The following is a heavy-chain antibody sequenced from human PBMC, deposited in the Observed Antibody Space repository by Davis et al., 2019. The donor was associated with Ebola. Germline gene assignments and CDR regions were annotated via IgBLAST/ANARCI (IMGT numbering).Heavy chain of an antibody. Sequence: ETLSLTCTVSGGSISSYYWNWIRQPPGKGLEWIGYIYYSGSTNYNPSLKSRVTISVDTSKNQFSLKLSSVTAADTAVYYCASSSSSWFWYFDLWGRGTLVTVPS. CDR2: IYYSGST. D-gene: IGHD6-13*01. CDR3: ASSSSSWFWYFDL. J-gene: IGHJ2*01. V-gene: IGHV4-59*01. CDR1: GGSISSYY.